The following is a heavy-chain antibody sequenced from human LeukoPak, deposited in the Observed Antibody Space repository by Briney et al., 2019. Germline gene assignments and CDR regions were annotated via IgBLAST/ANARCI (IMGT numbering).Heavy chain of an antibody. J-gene: IGHJ5*02. V-gene: IGHV3-7*01. CDR3: ARDVNIGAAGPWFDP. CDR1: GFTFNNYW. Sequence: SGGSLRLSCAASGFTFNNYWMTWVRQAPGMGLEWVANIKQDGSEKYYVDSVKGRFTISRDNAKNSLYLQMNSLRAEDTAVYYCARDVNIGAAGPWFDPWGQGTLVTVSS. CDR2: IKQDGSEK. D-gene: IGHD6-13*01.